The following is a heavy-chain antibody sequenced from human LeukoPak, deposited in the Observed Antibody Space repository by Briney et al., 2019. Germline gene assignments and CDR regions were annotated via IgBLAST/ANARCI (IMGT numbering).Heavy chain of an antibody. D-gene: IGHD3-22*01. V-gene: IGHV3-23*01. CDR1: GVTFSSYA. CDR2: ISGSGGST. J-gene: IGHJ6*02. Sequence: GGSLRLSCAASGVTFSSYAMSWVRQAPGKGLEWVSAISGSGGSTYYADSVKGRFTISRDNSKNTLYLQMNSLRAEDTAVYYCAKYQVDSSGLSAGTHYGMDVWGQGTTVTVSS. CDR3: AKYQVDSSGLSAGTHYGMDV.